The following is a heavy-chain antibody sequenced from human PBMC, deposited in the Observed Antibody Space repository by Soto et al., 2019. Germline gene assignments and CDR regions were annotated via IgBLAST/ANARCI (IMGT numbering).Heavy chain of an antibody. V-gene: IGHV1-69*13. CDR2: IIPIFGTA. CDR3: ARASSIAALTAAYYYGMDV. J-gene: IGHJ6*02. CDR1: GGTFSSYA. D-gene: IGHD6-6*01. Sequence: ASVKVSCKASGGTFSSYAISWVRQAPGQGLEWMGGIIPIFGTANYAQKFQGRVTITADESTSTAYMELSSLRSEDTAVYYCARASSIAALTAAYYYGMDVWGQGTAVTV.